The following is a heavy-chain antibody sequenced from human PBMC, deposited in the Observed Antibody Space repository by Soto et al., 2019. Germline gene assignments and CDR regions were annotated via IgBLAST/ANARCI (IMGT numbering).Heavy chain of an antibody. D-gene: IGHD3-9*01. CDR2: ISSSSSYL. Sequence: EVPLVESGGGLVKPGGSLRLSCAASGFTFSSYSMNWVRQAPGKGLEWVSSISSSSSYLYYADSVKGRFTISRDNANNSLYLQMNSLRAEDTAVYYCARGYTYYDILTGPFDYWGQGTLVTVSS. V-gene: IGHV3-21*01. J-gene: IGHJ4*02. CDR1: GFTFSSYS. CDR3: ARGYTYYDILTGPFDY.